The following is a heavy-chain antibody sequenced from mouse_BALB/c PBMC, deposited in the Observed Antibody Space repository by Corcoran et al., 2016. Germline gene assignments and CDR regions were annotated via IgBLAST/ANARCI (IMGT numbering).Heavy chain of an antibody. V-gene: IGHV1-18*01. CDR3: ARWGITTFDY. CDR1: GYTFTDYN. D-gene: IGHD1-1*01. J-gene: IGHJ2*01. CDR2: INPRSGGT. Sequence: EVMLQQSGPELVKPGASVKIPCKASGYTFTDYNMDWVKQSHGKSLEWIGDINPRSGGTIYNQTFKGKATLTVDKSSSTAYMELRGLTSEDTAVYYCARWGITTFDYWGQGTTVTVSS.